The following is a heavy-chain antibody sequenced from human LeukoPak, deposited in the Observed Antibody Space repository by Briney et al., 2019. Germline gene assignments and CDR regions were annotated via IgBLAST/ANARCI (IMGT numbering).Heavy chain of an antibody. CDR1: GYSFTSHY. CDR2: IIPIFGTA. CDR3: ARAQGRRITMIVVVMSAFDI. V-gene: IGHV1-46*01. D-gene: IGHD3-22*01. J-gene: IGHJ3*02. Sequence: ASVKVSCKASGYSFTSHYMHWVRQAPGQGLEWMGGIIPIFGTANYAQKFQGRVTMTRDMSTSTVYMELSSLRSEDTAVYYCARAQGRRITMIVVVMSAFDIWGQGTMVTVSS.